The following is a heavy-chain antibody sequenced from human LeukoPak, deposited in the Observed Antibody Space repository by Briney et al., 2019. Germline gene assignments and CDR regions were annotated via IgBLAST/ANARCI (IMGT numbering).Heavy chain of an antibody. CDR2: SDLENGET. D-gene: IGHD6-25*01. Sequence: ASVKVSCKVSGYSLTEIFMHWVRQGPGKGLEWMGGSDLENGETIYAEKFRGRVTLTEDTSTDTAYMELSSLTSEDTGIYYCATGAATDMRGMDVWGQGTTVTVSS. CDR1: GYSLTEIF. J-gene: IGHJ6*02. V-gene: IGHV1-24*01. CDR3: ATGAATDMRGMDV.